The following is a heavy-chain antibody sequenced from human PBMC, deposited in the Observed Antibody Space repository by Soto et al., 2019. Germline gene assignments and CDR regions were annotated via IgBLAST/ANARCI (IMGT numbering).Heavy chain of an antibody. CDR3: ATVMVVMRLHYYYYYGMDV. V-gene: IGHV5-51*01. J-gene: IGHJ6*02. CDR2: IYPGDSDT. CDR1: GYSFTSYW. Sequence: GESLKISCKGSGYSFTSYWIGWVRQMPGKGLEWMGIIYPGDSDTRYSPSFQGQVTISADKSISTAYLQWSSLKASDTAMYYCATVMVVMRLHYYYYYGMDVWGQGTTVTVSS. D-gene: IGHD2-21*01.